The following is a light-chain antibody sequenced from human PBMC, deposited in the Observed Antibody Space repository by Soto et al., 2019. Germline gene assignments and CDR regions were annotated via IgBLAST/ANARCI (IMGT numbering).Light chain of an antibody. Sequence: ENVLTQSPGTLSLSTGERATLSCRASQSLSTNSLAWYQQKPGQAPRLLIYGASSRATGIPNRFSGSGSGTVFTLSISRLEPEDFALSFCQQDDNSQWTFGQGTRLDIK. CDR1: QSLSTNS. CDR3: QQDDNSQWT. J-gene: IGKJ1*01. CDR2: GAS. V-gene: IGKV3-20*01.